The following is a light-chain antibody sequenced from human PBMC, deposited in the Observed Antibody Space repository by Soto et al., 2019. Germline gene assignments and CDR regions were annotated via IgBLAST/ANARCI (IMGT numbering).Light chain of an antibody. Sequence: QSVLTQPASVSGSPGQSIAISCTGTSSDVVAYNSVSWYQQYPGKAPKLMIHDVTNRPSGVSDLFSGSNSGNTASLTISGLQAEDEAEDYCSSYTSSSSYVFGSGTKLTVL. CDR1: SSDVVAYNS. CDR3: SSYTSSSSYV. V-gene: IGLV2-14*01. CDR2: DVT. J-gene: IGLJ1*01.